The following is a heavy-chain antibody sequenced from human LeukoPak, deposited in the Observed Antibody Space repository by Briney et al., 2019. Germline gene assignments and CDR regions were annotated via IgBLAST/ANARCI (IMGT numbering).Heavy chain of an antibody. D-gene: IGHD3-22*01. J-gene: IGHJ4*02. CDR3: ARGYDSSGYYFPFDY. Sequence: SVKVSCKASGGTFSSYAISWVRQAPGQGLEWMGGIIPISGTANYAQKFQGRVTITADESTSTAYMELSSLRSEDTAVYYCARGYDSSGYYFPFDYWGQGTLVTVSS. CDR2: IIPISGTA. V-gene: IGHV1-69*01. CDR1: GGTFSSYA.